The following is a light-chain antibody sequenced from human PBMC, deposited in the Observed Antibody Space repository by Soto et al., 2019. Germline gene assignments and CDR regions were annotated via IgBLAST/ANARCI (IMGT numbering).Light chain of an antibody. CDR2: EVS. J-gene: IGLJ1*01. CDR3: ISFASGSTSGV. Sequence: QSALTQPASVSGSPGQSITISCTGTSSDVGGYDYVSWCQQHPGKAPKLIIFEVSNRPSGISNRFSGSKSGNTASLPISGLQADDEAAYYCISFASGSTSGVFGTGTKLTVL. CDR1: SSDVGGYDY. V-gene: IGLV2-14*01.